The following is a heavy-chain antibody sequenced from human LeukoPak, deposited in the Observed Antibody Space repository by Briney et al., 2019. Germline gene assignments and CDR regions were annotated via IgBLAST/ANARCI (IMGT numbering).Heavy chain of an antibody. CDR3: ARDCSGGSCQVRDY. J-gene: IGHJ4*02. V-gene: IGHV3-20*04. CDR2: ITWNGGST. CDR1: GFTFDDYG. Sequence: PGGSLRLSCAASGFTFDDYGMSWVRQAPGKWLEWVSGITWNGGSTGYADSVKGRFTISRDNAKNSLYLQMNSLRAEDTALYYCARDCSGGSCQVRDYWGQGTLVTVSS. D-gene: IGHD2-15*01.